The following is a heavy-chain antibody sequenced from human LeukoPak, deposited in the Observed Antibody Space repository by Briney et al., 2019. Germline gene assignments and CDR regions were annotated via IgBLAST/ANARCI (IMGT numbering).Heavy chain of an antibody. Sequence: GGSLRLSCAASGFTFSSYSMNWVRQARGKGLEWVSSISSSSSYIYYADSVKSRFTISRDNDKNSLYLQMSSLRAEDTAVYYCARDKIGSSSWYREARDYWGQGTLVTVSS. J-gene: IGHJ4*02. CDR3: ARDKIGSSSWYREARDY. V-gene: IGHV3-21*01. D-gene: IGHD6-13*01. CDR2: ISSSSSYI. CDR1: GFTFSSYS.